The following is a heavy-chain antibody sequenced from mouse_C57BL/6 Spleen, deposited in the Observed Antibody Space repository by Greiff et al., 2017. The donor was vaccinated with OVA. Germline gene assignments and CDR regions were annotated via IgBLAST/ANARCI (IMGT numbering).Heavy chain of an antibody. D-gene: IGHD1-1*01. V-gene: IGHV1-42*01. CDR2: INPSTGGT. J-gene: IGHJ2*01. Sequence: EVKLQESGPELVKPGASVKISCKASGYSFTGYYMNWVKQSPEKSLEWIGEINPSTGGTTYNQKFKAKATLTVDKSSSTAYMQLKSLTSEDSAVYYCARSTTVEPIDYWGQGTTLTVSS. CDR3: ARSTTVEPIDY. CDR1: GYSFTGYY.